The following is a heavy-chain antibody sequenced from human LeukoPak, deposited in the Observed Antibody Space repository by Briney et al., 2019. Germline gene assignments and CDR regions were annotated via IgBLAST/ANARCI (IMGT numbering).Heavy chain of an antibody. V-gene: IGHV1-69*13. Sequence: SVKVSCKASGGTFSSYAISWVRQAPGQGLEWMGGIIPIFGTANYAQKFQGRVTITADESTSTAYMELSSLRSEDTAVYYCARSSQFIAVAGTGFDYWGQGTLVTVSS. CDR3: ARSSQFIAVAGTGFDY. CDR1: GGTFSSYA. CDR2: IIPIFGTA. D-gene: IGHD6-19*01. J-gene: IGHJ4*02.